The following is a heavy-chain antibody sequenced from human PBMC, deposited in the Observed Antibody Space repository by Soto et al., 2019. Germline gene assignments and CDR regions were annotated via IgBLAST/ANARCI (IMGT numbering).Heavy chain of an antibody. V-gene: IGHV1-69*06. CDR2: IIPIFGTA. CDR1: EDTFRNYA. D-gene: IGHD2-2*01. CDR3: ARDLTIVPATHPRLENYGMDV. J-gene: IGHJ6*02. Sequence: QVELVQSGAEVKKPGSSVKVSCQASEDTFRNYAISWVRQAPGQGLEWMGGIIPIFGTANYAQKFQGRVTITADTSANTVYLELSSLRSEDTAHYYCARDLTIVPATHPRLENYGMDVWGQGTTVIVSS.